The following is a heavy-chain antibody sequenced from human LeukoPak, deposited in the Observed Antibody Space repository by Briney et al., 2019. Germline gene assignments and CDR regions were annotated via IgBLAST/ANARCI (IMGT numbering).Heavy chain of an antibody. CDR3: ARAASGGSCHATGGCFWFDP. V-gene: IGHV3-48*01. Sequence: GGSLRLSCAASGFTFSSYSMNWVRQAPGKGLEWVSYISSSSTIYYADSVKGRFTISRDNAKNSLYLQMNSLRAEDTAVYYCARAASGGSCHATGGCFWFDPWGQGTLVTVSS. D-gene: IGHD2-15*01. J-gene: IGHJ5*02. CDR2: ISSSSTI. CDR1: GFTFSSYS.